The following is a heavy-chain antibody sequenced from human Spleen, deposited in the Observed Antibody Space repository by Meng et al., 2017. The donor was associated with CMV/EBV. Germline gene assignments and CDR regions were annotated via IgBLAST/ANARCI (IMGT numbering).Heavy chain of an antibody. D-gene: IGHD2-2*01. CDR2: ISWDGGST. CDR1: FDEYP. Sequence: FDEYPMHWVRQAPGKGLEWVSLISWDGGSTYYADSVKGRFTISRDNSKNSLYLQMNSLRTEDTALYYCAMIVGYCSSTSCTNSLLSDYWGQGTLVTVSS. CDR3: AMIVGYCSSTSCTNSLLSDY. J-gene: IGHJ4*02. V-gene: IGHV3-43*01.